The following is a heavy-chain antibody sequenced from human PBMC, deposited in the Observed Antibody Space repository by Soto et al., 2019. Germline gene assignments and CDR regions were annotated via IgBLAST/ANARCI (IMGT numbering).Heavy chain of an antibody. CDR3: ARRGDYYDSSGYYEDAFDI. V-gene: IGHV1-69*13. CDR2: VIPIFGTA. J-gene: IGHJ3*02. Sequence: SVKVSCKASGGTFSSYAISWVRQAPGQGLEWMGGVIPIFGTANYAQKFQGTVTITADESTSTAYMELSSLRSEDTAVYYCARRGDYYDSSGYYEDAFDIWGQGTLVTVSS. CDR1: GGTFSSYA. D-gene: IGHD3-22*01.